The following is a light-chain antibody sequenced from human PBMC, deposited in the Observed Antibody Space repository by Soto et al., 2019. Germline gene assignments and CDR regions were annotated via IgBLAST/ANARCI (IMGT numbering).Light chain of an antibody. J-gene: IGKJ1*01. CDR2: DAS. V-gene: IGKV1-5*01. CDR1: QSVSVW. CDR3: QQYETFSGT. Sequence: DIQITKSPSTLSASVGDTVTVTCRASQSVSVWLAWYQQKPVEAPKLLIYDASALPRGVPSRFSGSGSGTKFTLTIASMQPDDFANYYCQQYETFSGTFGPGTKVDIK.